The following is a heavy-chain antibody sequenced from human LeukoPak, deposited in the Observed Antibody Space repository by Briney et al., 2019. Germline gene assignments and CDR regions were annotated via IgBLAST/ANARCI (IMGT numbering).Heavy chain of an antibody. Sequence: GGSLRLSCAASGFTVSTNYMTWVRQAPGKGLEWVSGIYSDGSTYYAESVRGRFTISRDKPKDTLYLQMNSPRAVDTAVYYCARSPPFYGMDVWGQGTTVTVSS. J-gene: IGHJ6*02. CDR1: GFTVSTNY. V-gene: IGHV3-53*01. CDR2: IYSDGST. CDR3: ARSPPFYGMDV.